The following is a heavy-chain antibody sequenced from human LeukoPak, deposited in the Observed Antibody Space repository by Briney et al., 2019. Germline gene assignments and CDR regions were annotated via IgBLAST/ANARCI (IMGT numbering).Heavy chain of an antibody. D-gene: IGHD3-9*01. Sequence: ASVKVSCKASGYTFTGYYMHWVRQAPGQGLEWMGWINPNSGGTKNAQKFQGRVTMTRDTSISTAYMELSRLRSDDTAVYYCARVLPYYDILTGYSKYYFDYWGQGTLVTVSS. CDR3: ARVLPYYDILTGYSKYYFDY. CDR2: INPNSGGT. J-gene: IGHJ4*02. CDR1: GYTFTGYY. V-gene: IGHV1-2*02.